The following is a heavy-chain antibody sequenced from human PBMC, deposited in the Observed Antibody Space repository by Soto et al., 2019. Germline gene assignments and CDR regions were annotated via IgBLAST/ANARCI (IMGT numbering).Heavy chain of an antibody. Sequence: QVQLQESGPGLVKSSGTLSLTCAVSGGSISSNNLWSWVRQPPGQGLEWIGEIFHSGSANYNPSLKSRVIMSVDKSKNQFSLKLSSVPAADTAVYYCARGSTTVVTPNWFDPWGQGTLVTVSS. V-gene: IGHV4-4*02. CDR2: IFHSGSA. CDR3: ARGSTTVVTPNWFDP. CDR1: GGSISSNNL. D-gene: IGHD4-17*01. J-gene: IGHJ5*02.